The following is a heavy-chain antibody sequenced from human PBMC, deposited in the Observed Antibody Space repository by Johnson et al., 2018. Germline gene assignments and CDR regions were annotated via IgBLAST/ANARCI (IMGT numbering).Heavy chain of an antibody. CDR3: ARDLGSSWYVHYYYYMDV. J-gene: IGHJ6*03. CDR2: ISSSSSYI. Sequence: VQLVQSGGGLVKPGGSLRLSCAASGFTFSSYSMNWVRQAPGKGLEWVSSISSSSSYIYYAASVKGRFTISRDNAKYSLYLQMNSLSAEDTAVYYCARDLGSSWYVHYYYYMDVWGKGTTVTVSS. D-gene: IGHD6-13*01. V-gene: IGHV3-21*01. CDR1: GFTFSSYS.